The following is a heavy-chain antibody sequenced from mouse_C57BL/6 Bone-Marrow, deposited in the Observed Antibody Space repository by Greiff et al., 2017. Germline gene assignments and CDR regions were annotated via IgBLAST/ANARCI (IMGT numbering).Heavy chain of an antibody. CDR2: ISNGGGST. CDR3: ARLSRDYAMDY. V-gene: IGHV5-12*01. CDR1: GFTFSDYY. J-gene: IGHJ4*01. Sequence: EVMLVESGGGLVQPGGSLKLSCAASGFTFSDYYMYWVRQTPEKRLEWVAYISNGGGSTYYPDTVKGRFTISRDNAKNTLYLQMSRLKSEDTAMYYCARLSRDYAMDYWGQGTSVTVSS.